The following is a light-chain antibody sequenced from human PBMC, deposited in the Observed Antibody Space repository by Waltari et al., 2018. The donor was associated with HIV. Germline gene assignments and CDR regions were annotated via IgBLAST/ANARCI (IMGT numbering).Light chain of an antibody. CDR2: EVS. V-gene: IGKV2D-29*01. CDR1: QILLHSEGETY. Sequence: EIVINKTPLSLCVTPGQPASISCKSSQILLHSEGETYLFWYLQKPGQPPHLLIYEVSNRVSWVPDRFSGSGSGTDFTLKISRVEAEDVGLYYCMQTIHLPFTFGPGTTVDIK. CDR3: MQTIHLPFT. J-gene: IGKJ3*01.